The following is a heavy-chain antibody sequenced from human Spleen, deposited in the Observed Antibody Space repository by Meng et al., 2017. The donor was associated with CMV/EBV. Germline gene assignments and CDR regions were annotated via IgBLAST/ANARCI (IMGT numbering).Heavy chain of an antibody. J-gene: IGHJ4*02. D-gene: IGHD6-6*01. Sequence: LSLTCAASGFTFRTYAMHWVRQAPGKGLDWVAVISYDGSDKYYSDSVKGRFTISRDNSKNTLYLQMNSLRAEDTAVYYCANDPWGYSSSSRVFVDYWGQGTLVTVSS. V-gene: IGHV3-30-3*02. CDR2: ISYDGSDK. CDR1: GFTFRTYA. CDR3: ANDPWGYSSSSRVFVDY.